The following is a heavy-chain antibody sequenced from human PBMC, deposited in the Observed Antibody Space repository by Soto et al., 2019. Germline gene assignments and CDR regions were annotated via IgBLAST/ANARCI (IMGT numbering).Heavy chain of an antibody. J-gene: IGHJ6*02. Sequence: SETLSLTCTVSGASISSGGYYWSWIRQHPGKGLEWIGYIYYSGSTYYNPSLRSRVTISVDTSKNQFSLKLSSVTAADTAVYYCARFPTYYDSSGYYPYYYGMDVWGQGTTVTVCS. CDR2: IYYSGST. CDR1: GASISSGGYY. V-gene: IGHV4-31*03. CDR3: ARFPTYYDSSGYYPYYYGMDV. D-gene: IGHD3-22*01.